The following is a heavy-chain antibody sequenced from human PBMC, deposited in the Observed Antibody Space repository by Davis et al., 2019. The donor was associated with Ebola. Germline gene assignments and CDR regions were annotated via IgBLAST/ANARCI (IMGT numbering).Heavy chain of an antibody. CDR2: IYHSGST. J-gene: IGHJ6*02. CDR1: GGSISSSNW. V-gene: IGHV4-4*02. D-gene: IGHD3-3*01. Sequence: PSETLSLTCAVSGGSISSSNWWSWVRQPPGKGLEWIGEIYHSGSTNYNPSLKSRVTISVDKSKNQFSLKLSSVTAADTAVYYCATVTIFGVVSYYYGMDVWGQGTTVTVSS. CDR3: ATVTIFGVVSYYYGMDV.